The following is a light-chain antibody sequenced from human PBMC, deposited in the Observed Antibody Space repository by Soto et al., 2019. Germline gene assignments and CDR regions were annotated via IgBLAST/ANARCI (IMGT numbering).Light chain of an antibody. J-gene: IGLJ1*01. Sequence: QSALTQPASVSGSPGQSIAMSCTGTSSDVGAYDFVSWYQQHPGKAPKLLIYDVNNRPSGISSRFSGSKSGNTASLTISGLKYEDEAEYYCSSYTPGSAEVIGTGTKVXVL. CDR1: SSDVGAYDF. CDR3: SSYTPGSAEV. CDR2: DVN. V-gene: IGLV2-14*03.